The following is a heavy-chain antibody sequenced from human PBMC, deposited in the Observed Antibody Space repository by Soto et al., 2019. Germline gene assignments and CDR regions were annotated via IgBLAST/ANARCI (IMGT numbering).Heavy chain of an antibody. CDR3: ARDQTDDNGLNYLDY. CDR2: IYTGGST. CDR1: GFTVSSHY. V-gene: IGHV3-53*01. Sequence: PGGSLRLSCAASGFTVSSHYMTWVRQAPGKGLEWVSVIYTGGSTYYADSVQGRFTISRDHSRNTLYLQMNSLRVEDTAVYSCARDQTDDNGLNYLDYWGPVTMVTVSS. J-gene: IGHJ4*02. D-gene: IGHD2-8*01.